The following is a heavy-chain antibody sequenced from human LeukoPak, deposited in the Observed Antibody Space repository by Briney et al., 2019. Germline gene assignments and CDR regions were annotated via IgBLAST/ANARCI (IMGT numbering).Heavy chain of an antibody. J-gene: IGHJ5*02. Sequence: ASVTVSCKASGYTFTSYAMHWVRQAPGQRLEWMGWINAGNGNTKYSQKFQGRVTITRDTSASTAYMELSSLRSEDTAVYYCARDPSYYDILTGYYQGDWFDPWGQGTLVTVSS. CDR1: GYTFTSYA. CDR3: ARDPSYYDILTGYYQGDWFDP. D-gene: IGHD3-9*01. CDR2: INAGNGNT. V-gene: IGHV1-3*01.